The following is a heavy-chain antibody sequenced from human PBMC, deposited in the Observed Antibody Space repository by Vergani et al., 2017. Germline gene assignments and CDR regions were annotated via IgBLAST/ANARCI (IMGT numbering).Heavy chain of an antibody. Sequence: EVQLVESGGGLVQPGRSLRLSCAASGFTCDDYAMHWVRHAPGKGLEWVSGISWNSGSIGYADSVKGRFTISRDNAKNSLYLQMNSLRAEDTALYYCAKAEYSSAYYYYYMDVWGKGTTVTVSS. J-gene: IGHJ6*03. CDR1: GFTCDDYA. CDR2: ISWNSGSI. V-gene: IGHV3-9*01. CDR3: AKAEYSSAYYYYYMDV. D-gene: IGHD6-6*01.